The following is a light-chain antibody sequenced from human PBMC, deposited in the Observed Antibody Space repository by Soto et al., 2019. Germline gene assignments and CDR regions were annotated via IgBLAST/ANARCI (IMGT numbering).Light chain of an antibody. V-gene: IGKV3-20*01. CDR1: QSVSSSY. J-gene: IGKJ5*01. Sequence: EIVLTQSPGTLSLSPGERATLSCRASQSVSSSYLAWYQQKPGQAPRLLIYGASSRATGIPDRFSGSGSGTDFTLTISRLEPEVFAVYYCQQYGSSPFITFGQGTRLEIK. CDR2: GAS. CDR3: QQYGSSPFIT.